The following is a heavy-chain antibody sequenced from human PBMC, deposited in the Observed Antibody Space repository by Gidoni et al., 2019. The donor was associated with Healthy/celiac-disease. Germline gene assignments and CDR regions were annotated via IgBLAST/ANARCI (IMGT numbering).Heavy chain of an antibody. J-gene: IGHJ3*02. CDR2: IIPIFGTA. D-gene: IGHD6-13*01. Sequence: QVQLVQSGAAVKTPGSSVKVSCKASGGTFTSYAISWVRQAPGQGLEWMGGIIPIFGTANYAQKFQGRVTITADESTSTAYMELSSLRSEDTAVYYCARAYSSSWYLDAFDIWGQGTMVTVSS. CDR1: GGTFTSYA. CDR3: ARAYSSSWYLDAFDI. V-gene: IGHV1-69*01.